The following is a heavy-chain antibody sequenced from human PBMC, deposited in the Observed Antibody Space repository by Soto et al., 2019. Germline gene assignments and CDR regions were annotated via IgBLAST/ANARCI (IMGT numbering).Heavy chain of an antibody. Sequence: SSETLSLTCTVSGGSISSSSYYWGWIRKPPGKGLEWIGSIYYSGSTYYNPSLKSRVTISVDTSKNQFSLKLSSVTAADTAVYYCASYRPLYGSGSFHFDYWGQGTLVTVSS. CDR3: ASYRPLYGSGSFHFDY. V-gene: IGHV4-39*01. CDR2: IYYSGST. CDR1: GGSISSSSYY. J-gene: IGHJ4*02. D-gene: IGHD3-10*01.